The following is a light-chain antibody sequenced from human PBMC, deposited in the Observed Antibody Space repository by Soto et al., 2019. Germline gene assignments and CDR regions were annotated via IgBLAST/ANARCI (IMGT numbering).Light chain of an antibody. CDR3: QQYGYSPIT. J-gene: IGKJ5*01. Sequence: EIVMTQSPATLSVSPGERATLSCRASQSVSSNLAWYQQKPGQAPRLLIYGASSRATGIPDRFSGSGSGTDFTLTISRLEPEDFALYYCQQYGYSPITFGQGTRLET. CDR2: GAS. V-gene: IGKV3-20*01. CDR1: QSVSSN.